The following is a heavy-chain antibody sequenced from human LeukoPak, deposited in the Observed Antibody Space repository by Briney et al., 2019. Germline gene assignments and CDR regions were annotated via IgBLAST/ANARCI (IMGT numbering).Heavy chain of an antibody. J-gene: IGHJ4*02. CDR1: GFTFSSYA. Sequence: WVSLRFSAAASGFTFSSYAMSRVRHAPGKGLEWISTISGSGGSTYYADSVKGRFTISSDNDKNRLYLQMNSLRDEATAVYYCAKDSRLPDYWGQGTLVTVSS. D-gene: IGHD3-16*01. CDR3: AKDSRLPDY. V-gene: IGHV3-23*01. CDR2: ISGSGGST.